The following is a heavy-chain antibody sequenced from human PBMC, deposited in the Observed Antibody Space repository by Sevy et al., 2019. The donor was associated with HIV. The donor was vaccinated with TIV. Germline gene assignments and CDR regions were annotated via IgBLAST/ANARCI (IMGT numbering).Heavy chain of an antibody. CDR3: ATVGLGYYSGSSYYQGDWFDP. D-gene: IGHD2-15*01. Sequence: ASVKVSCKVFGYSLSKLSMHWVRQAPGNGLEWMGSLDPGNGEITYAQTLQGRVTMTEDTSTDTAYMELSGLTSEDTATYYCATVGLGYYSGSSYYQGDWFDPWGQGTLVTVSS. CDR2: LDPGNGEI. V-gene: IGHV1-24*01. J-gene: IGHJ5*02. CDR1: GYSLSKLS.